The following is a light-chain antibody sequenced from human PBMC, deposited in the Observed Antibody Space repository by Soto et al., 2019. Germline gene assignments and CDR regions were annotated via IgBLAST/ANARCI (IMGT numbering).Light chain of an antibody. J-gene: IGKJ2*01. CDR3: LQPADYPFT. Sequence: DIQMTQSPSSLSASVGDRVTITCRASQDIRHALGWYQQKPGKVPKRLIYSASSLQNGVPSRFSGSGSETVFTPTISILQPNDFATYFCLQPADYPFTFGQGTRREI. V-gene: IGKV1-17*01. CDR1: QDIRHA. CDR2: SAS.